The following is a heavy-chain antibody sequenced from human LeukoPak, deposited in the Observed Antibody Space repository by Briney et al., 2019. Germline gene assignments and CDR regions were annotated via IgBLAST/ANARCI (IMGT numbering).Heavy chain of an antibody. D-gene: IGHD5-12*01. CDR3: ARAPRGDIVATGCDY. CDR2: ISSSSSYI. J-gene: IGHJ4*02. CDR1: GFTFSSYS. V-gene: IGHV3-21*01. Sequence: PGGSLRLSCAASGFTFSSYSMNWVRQAPGKGLEWVSSISSSSSYIYYADSVKGRFTISRDNAKNSLYLQTNSLRAEDTAVYYCARAPRGDIVATGCDYWGQGTLVTVSS.